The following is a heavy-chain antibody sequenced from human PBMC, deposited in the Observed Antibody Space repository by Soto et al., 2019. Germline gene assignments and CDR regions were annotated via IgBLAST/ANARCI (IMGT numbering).Heavy chain of an antibody. CDR1: GLSFASSA. CDR2: ITGTGAVT. D-gene: IGHD3-16*01. CDR3: GKDPGADQFGAFEF. J-gene: IGHJ3*01. V-gene: IGHV3-23*04. Sequence: EVQFVDSGGGVVRPGGSLRLSCVASGLSFASSAMTWVSQSSGKWLEWVACITGTGAVTSYTDSVRGRFTISRDNSNNTLYLQVDSLRADDPAVYYSGKDPGADQFGAFEFWGQGTPVIVSS.